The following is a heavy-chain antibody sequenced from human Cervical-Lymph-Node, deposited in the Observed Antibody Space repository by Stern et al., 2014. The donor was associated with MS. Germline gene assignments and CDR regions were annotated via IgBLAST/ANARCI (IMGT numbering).Heavy chain of an antibody. CDR1: GYIFTAFF. D-gene: IGHD3-22*01. Sequence: VQLVQSGTKMQKPGASVKVSCKASGYIFTAFFIHWVRQVHGQGLEWMGRLNPNSDDPTYAQNLKDRGNLTRDTSIGTAYLELSRLTSADTAVYYCAREATRIVVGIDYWGQGTQVTVSS. V-gene: IGHV1-2*06. CDR3: AREATRIVVGIDY. CDR2: LNPNSDDP. J-gene: IGHJ4*02.